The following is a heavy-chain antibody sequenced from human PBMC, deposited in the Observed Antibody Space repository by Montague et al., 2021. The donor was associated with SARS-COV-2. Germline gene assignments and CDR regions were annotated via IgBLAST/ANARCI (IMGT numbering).Heavy chain of an antibody. CDR3: ARVPFSSSWYYLDY. J-gene: IGHJ4*02. CDR2: MLHSGGT. V-gene: IGHV4-59*12. CDR1: GRSITGYI. D-gene: IGHD6-13*01. Sequence: SETLSLTCTISGRSITGYIWTRIGKPPGKGLERVGHMLHSGGTKYDPSLESRVTMSIDTSESQFSLHLRSVTAADTGVYYCARVPFSSSWYYLDYWCQGTLVIVS.